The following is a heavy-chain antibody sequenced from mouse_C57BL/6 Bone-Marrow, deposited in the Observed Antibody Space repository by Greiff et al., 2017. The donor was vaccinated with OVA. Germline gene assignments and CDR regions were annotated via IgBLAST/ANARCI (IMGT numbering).Heavy chain of an antibody. CDR2: FYPGSGSI. J-gene: IGHJ4*01. CDR3: ERHEEGYYDDDDYAMDY. CDR1: GYTFTEYT. Sequence: QVQLQQSGAELVKPGASVKLSCKASGYTFTEYTIHWVKQRSGQGLEWIGWFYPGSGSIKYNEKFKDKATLTADKASSTVYMELSRLTSEDSAVYFCERHEEGYYDDDDYAMDYWGQGTSVTVSS. D-gene: IGHD2-4*01. V-gene: IGHV1-62-2*01.